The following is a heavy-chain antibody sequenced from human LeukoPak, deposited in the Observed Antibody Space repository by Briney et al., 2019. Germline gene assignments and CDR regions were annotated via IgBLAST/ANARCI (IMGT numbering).Heavy chain of an antibody. V-gene: IGHV3-48*02. CDR1: GFTLSSYG. Sequence: PGGSLRLSCAASGFTLSSYGMNWVRRAPGKGLEWVSYISISSSTIYYTDSVKGRFTISRDSAKNSLYLQMNSLRDEDTAVYYCARDHSESSYYYYGMDVWGQGTTVTVSS. J-gene: IGHJ6*02. CDR3: ARDHSESSYYYYGMDV. D-gene: IGHD3-10*01. CDR2: ISISSSTI.